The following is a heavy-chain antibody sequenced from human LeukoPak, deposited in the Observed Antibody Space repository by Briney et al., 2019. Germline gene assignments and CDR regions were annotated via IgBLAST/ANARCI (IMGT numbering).Heavy chain of an antibody. J-gene: IGHJ4*02. CDR1: GFTFSSYA. Sequence: PGGSLRLSCAASGFTFSSYAMSWVRQAPGKGLEWVSAISGSGGSTYYADPVKGRFTISRDNSKNTLYLQMNSLRAEDTAVYYCAKHYYGSGSYDYWGQGTLVTVSS. CDR3: AKHYYGSGSYDY. V-gene: IGHV3-23*01. D-gene: IGHD3-10*01. CDR2: ISGSGGST.